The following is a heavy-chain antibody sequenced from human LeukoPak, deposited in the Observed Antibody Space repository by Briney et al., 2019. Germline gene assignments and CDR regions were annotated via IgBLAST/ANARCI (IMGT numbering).Heavy chain of an antibody. Sequence: NPPETLSLTCTVSGGSISSSSHYWGWIRQPPGKGLEWIGTIYYSGDTYYNPSLKSRVTISVDTSKNQFSLKLTSVTAADTAVYYCARAITTGTFGYWGQGTLVTVSS. CDR2: IYYSGDT. J-gene: IGHJ4*02. D-gene: IGHD1-1*01. CDR3: ARAITTGTFGY. V-gene: IGHV4-39*07. CDR1: GGSISSSSHY.